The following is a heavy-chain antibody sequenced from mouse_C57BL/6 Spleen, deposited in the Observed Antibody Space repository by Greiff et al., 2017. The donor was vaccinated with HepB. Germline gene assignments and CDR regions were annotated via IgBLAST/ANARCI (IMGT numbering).Heavy chain of an antibody. CDR1: GYTFTSYW. D-gene: IGHD1-1*01. J-gene: IGHJ2*01. V-gene: IGHV1-69*01. CDR2: IDPSDSYT. CDR3: ARGSSYRGNYFDY. Sequence: VQLQQPGAELVMPGASVKLSCKASGYTFTSYWMHWVKQRPGQGLEWIGEIDPSDSYTNYNQKFKGKSTLTVDKSSSTAYMQLSSLTSEDSAVYYCARGSSYRGNYFDYWGQGTTLTVSS.